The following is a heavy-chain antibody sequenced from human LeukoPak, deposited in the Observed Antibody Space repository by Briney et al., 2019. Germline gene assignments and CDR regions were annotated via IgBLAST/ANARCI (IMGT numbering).Heavy chain of an antibody. Sequence: ASVKVSCKASGYTFTSYDINWVRQATGQGLEWMGWMNPNSGNTGYAQKFQGRVTITRNTSISTAYMELSSLRSEDTAVYYCARTQCYYDSSGYYCYFDYWGQGTLLTVSS. J-gene: IGHJ4*02. CDR2: MNPNSGNT. CDR3: ARTQCYYDSSGYYCYFDY. CDR1: GYTFTSYD. D-gene: IGHD3-22*01. V-gene: IGHV1-8*03.